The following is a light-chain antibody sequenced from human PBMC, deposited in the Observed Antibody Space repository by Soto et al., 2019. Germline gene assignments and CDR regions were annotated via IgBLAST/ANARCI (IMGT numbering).Light chain of an antibody. CDR2: LGS. V-gene: IGKV2-28*01. CDR1: QSLTHSSGYNY. CDR3: MQPLQTLIT. Sequence: EIVLTQTQLSLSVSAGESASISSTSSQSLTHSSGYNYLDWYLLKPGQPPQLLIYLGSNRGSGVPDRFSASGSGTDFTLTISRVETEDAGFYFCMQPLQTLITFGQGRLLE. J-gene: IGKJ5*01.